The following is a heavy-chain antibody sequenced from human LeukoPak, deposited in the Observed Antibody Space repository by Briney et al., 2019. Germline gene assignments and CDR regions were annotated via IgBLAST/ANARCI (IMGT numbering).Heavy chain of an antibody. Sequence: PSDTLSLTCGASDGSLDIYYWMFVRHPPGKGLQWIGEITYRGSPYYHPSLKSRVTISIDASQRHVSLTLNSVTAADTAVYYCATYGGDWKFDSWGQGTLVTVSS. D-gene: IGHD2-21*01. CDR2: ITYRGSP. J-gene: IGHJ4*02. CDR3: ATYGGDWKFDS. V-gene: IGHV4-34*01. CDR1: DGSLDIYY.